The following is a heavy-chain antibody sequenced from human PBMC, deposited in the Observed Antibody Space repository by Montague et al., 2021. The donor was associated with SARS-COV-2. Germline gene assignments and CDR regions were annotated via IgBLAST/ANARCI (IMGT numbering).Heavy chain of an antibody. Sequence: CAISGDGVSSNSATWNWIRQSPSRGLEWLGRTYYRSMWRSDYARSVKSRIANNPDTSKNQFSLQLSSVTPEDTALYYCVRGIEAAGSYDYWGQGTLVTVSS. J-gene: IGHJ4*02. V-gene: IGHV6-1*01. D-gene: IGHD6-13*01. CDR3: VRGIEAAGSYDY. CDR2: TYYRSMWRS. CDR1: GDGVSSNSAT.